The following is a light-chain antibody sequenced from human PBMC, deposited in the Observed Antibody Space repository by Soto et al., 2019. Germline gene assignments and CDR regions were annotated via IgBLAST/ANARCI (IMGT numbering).Light chain of an antibody. V-gene: IGKV1-39*01. Sequence: DIQMTQSPSSLSASVGDRVTITCRASQSISTYLNWYQQIPGKAPKLLIYAASTLQSGVPSRFSGGGSGTDFSLTISSLQPDDFATYFCQQGYSNPRTFGQGNKLEIK. CDR2: AAS. J-gene: IGKJ2*02. CDR3: QQGYSNPRT. CDR1: QSISTY.